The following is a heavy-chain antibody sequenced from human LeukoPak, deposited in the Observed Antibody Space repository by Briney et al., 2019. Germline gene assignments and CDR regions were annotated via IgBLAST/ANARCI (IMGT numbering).Heavy chain of an antibody. D-gene: IGHD6-13*01. J-gene: IGHJ4*02. CDR2: IWYDGSNK. Sequence: RTLRLSCAASGFTFRSNGMHWVWQAPGKGLERVAVIWYDGSNKYYADSVKGRFTISRDNSKNTLYLQMNSLRAEDTAVYYCARADIAAAGYPYYWGQGTLVTVSS. CDR3: ARADIAAAGYPYY. V-gene: IGHV3-33*01. CDR1: GFTFRSNG.